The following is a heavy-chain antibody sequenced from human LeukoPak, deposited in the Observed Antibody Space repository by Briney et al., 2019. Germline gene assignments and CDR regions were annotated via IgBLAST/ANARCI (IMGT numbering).Heavy chain of an antibody. J-gene: IGHJ6*04. D-gene: IGHD3-10*01. CDR2: ISPNSGAT. CDR3: ARGDWSYGALGDV. Sequence: ASVRVSCKASGYTFSGYYIHWVRQAPGQGLEWMGRISPNSGATNYAQKFRGRVTMTRDTSISTAYMQLSSLRSDDTAVYYCARGDWSYGALGDVWGKGTTVTVST. CDR1: GYTFSGYY. V-gene: IGHV1-2*06.